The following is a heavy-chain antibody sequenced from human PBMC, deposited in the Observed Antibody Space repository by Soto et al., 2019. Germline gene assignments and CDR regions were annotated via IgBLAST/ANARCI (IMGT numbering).Heavy chain of an antibody. Sequence: GGSLRLSCAASGFTFSSYWMSWVRQAPGKGLEWVANIKQDGSEKYYVDSVKGRFTISRDNAKNSLYLQMNSLRAEDTAVYYWARDPLLLRYCSSTSCYPDYWGQGTLVTVSS. J-gene: IGHJ4*02. CDR3: ARDPLLLRYCSSTSCYPDY. CDR2: IKQDGSEK. D-gene: IGHD2-2*01. V-gene: IGHV3-7*01. CDR1: GFTFSSYW.